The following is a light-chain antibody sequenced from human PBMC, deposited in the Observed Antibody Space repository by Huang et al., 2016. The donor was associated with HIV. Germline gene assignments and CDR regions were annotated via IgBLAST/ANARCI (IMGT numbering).Light chain of an antibody. V-gene: IGKV4-1*01. J-gene: IGKJ3*01. CDR3: QQYYSSPFT. CDR1: QTILHDSESRNY. Sequence: DIVMTQSPDSLAVSLGERATINCKSSQTILHDSESRNYLAVYQQKPGQPPKLLIHWASIRKSGVPDRFIGSGSGTDFTLTISSLQAEDVAVYYCQQYYSSPFTFGPGTNVDI. CDR2: WAS.